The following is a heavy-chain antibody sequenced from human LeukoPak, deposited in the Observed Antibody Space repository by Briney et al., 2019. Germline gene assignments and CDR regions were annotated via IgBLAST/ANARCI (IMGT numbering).Heavy chain of an antibody. CDR2: ISTYNGNT. J-gene: IGHJ3*02. CDR1: GYTFTGYY. D-gene: IGHD5-24*01. CDR3: ARGKIEMGAFDI. Sequence: GASVKVSCKASGYTFTGYYMHWVRQAPGQGLEWMGWISTYNGNTNYAQKLQGRVTMTTDTSTSTAYMELRSLRSDDTAVYYCARGKIEMGAFDIWGQGTMVTVSS. V-gene: IGHV1-18*04.